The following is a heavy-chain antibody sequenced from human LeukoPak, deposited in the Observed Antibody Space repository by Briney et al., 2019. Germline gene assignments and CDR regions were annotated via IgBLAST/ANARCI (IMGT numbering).Heavy chain of an antibody. V-gene: IGHV3-33*01. J-gene: IGHJ4*02. D-gene: IGHD2-21*02. Sequence: GRSLRLSCAASGFTFSSFGMHWVRQAPGKGLEWVAVIWYDGSSEYYADSVKGRFTISRDNSKNTLYLRMNSLRAEDTAVYYCARGAYCGGDCYLIPFDYWGQGTLVTVSS. CDR1: GFTFSSFG. CDR2: IWYDGSSE. CDR3: ARGAYCGGDCYLIPFDY.